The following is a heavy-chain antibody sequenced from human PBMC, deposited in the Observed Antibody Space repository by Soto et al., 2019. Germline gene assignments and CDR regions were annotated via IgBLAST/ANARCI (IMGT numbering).Heavy chain of an antibody. D-gene: IGHD6-13*01. J-gene: IGHJ1*01. Sequence: SETLSLTCTVSGDSISSGGYYWSWIRQHPGKGLEWIGYIYYSGSTYYNPSLKSRVTISVDTSKNQFSLKLSSVTAADTAVYYCARVPIAAAGLRYFQHWGQGTLVTVSS. CDR3: ARVPIAAAGLRYFQH. CDR2: IYYSGST. V-gene: IGHV4-31*03. CDR1: GDSISSGGYY.